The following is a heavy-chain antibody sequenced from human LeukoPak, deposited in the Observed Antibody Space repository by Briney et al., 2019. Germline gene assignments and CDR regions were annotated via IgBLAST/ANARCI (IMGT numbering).Heavy chain of an antibody. CDR3: ARRPYWYFDL. J-gene: IGHJ2*01. Sequence: SETLSLTCSVSSDSISTHSWSWIRQAAGKRLEWIGHISPSGNTNYNPSLKSRVTMSVDTSKNHFSLKLSPVTAADTAVYYCARRPYWYFDLWGRGTLVTVSS. CDR2: ISPSGNT. V-gene: IGHV4-4*07. CDR1: SDSISTHS.